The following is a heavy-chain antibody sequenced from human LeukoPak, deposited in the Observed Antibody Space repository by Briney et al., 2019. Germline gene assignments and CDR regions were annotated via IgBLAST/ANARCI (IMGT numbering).Heavy chain of an antibody. CDR1: GFTFRTYA. J-gene: IGHJ6*03. Sequence: GGSLRLSCAASGFTFRTYAMHWVRQAPGKGLEWVSSISSSSSYIYYADSVKGRFTISRDNAKNSLYLQMNSLRAEDTAVYYCARGTAYYYYYMDVWGKGTTVTVSS. CDR2: ISSSSSYI. CDR3: ARGTAYYYYYMDV. D-gene: IGHD6-13*01. V-gene: IGHV3-21*01.